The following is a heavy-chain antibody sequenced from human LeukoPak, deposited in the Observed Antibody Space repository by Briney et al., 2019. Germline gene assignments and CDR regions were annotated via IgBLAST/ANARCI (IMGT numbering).Heavy chain of an antibody. D-gene: IGHD2-2*01. V-gene: IGHV1-46*01. CDR3: AREGTDCSSTSCYAGRFDP. J-gene: IGHJ5*02. CDR2: INPSGGST. CDR1: GYTFTSYH. Sequence: GASVKVSCKASGYTFTSYHMHWVRQAPGQGLEWMGIINPSGGSTSYAQKFQGRVTMTRDMSTSTVYMELSSLRSEDTAVYYCAREGTDCSSTSCYAGRFDPWGQGTLVTVSS.